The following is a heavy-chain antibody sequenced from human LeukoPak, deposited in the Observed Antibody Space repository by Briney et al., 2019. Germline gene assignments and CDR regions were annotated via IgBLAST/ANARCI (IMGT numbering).Heavy chain of an antibody. CDR2: IYYSGST. Sequence: SETLSLTCTVSGGSISNYYWTWIRQPPGKGLEWIGYIYYSGSTKYNPSLKSRVTISVDTSKNQFSLKLSSVTAADTAVYYCARGSSSGWYSFDYWGQGTLVTVSS. CDR3: ARGSSSGWYSFDY. V-gene: IGHV4-59*01. CDR1: GGSISNYY. J-gene: IGHJ4*02. D-gene: IGHD6-19*01.